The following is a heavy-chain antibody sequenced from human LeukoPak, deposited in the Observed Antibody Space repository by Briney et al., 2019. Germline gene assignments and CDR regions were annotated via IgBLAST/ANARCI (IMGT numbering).Heavy chain of an antibody. CDR3: ARTLYSRGWYGGTLGY. D-gene: IGHD6-19*01. V-gene: IGHV1-18*01. CDR1: GYTFTSYG. CDR2: ISAYNGNT. Sequence: ASVKVSCKASGYTFTSYGISWGRQAPGHGLEWMGWISAYNGNTNSAQKRQGRVTMTTDKSPSTAYMERRSLRSDDTAVYYCARTLYSRGWYGGTLGYWGQGTLVTVSS. J-gene: IGHJ4*02.